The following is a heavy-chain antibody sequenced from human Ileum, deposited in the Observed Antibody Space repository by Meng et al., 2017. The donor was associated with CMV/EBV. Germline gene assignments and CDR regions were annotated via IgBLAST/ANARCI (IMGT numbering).Heavy chain of an antibody. CDR1: GGSISSYY. CDR2: IYYSGST. CDR3: ARGGSSSWYGVDWFDP. Sequence: GSLRLSCTVSGGSISSYYWSWIRQPPGKGLEWIGYIYYSGSTNYNPSLKSRVTISVDTSKNQFSLKLSSVTAADTAVYYCARGGSSSWYGVDWFDPWGQGTLVTVSS. J-gene: IGHJ5*02. D-gene: IGHD6-13*01. V-gene: IGHV4-59*01.